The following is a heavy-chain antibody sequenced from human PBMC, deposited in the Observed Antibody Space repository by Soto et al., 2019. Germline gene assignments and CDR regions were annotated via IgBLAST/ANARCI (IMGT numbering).Heavy chain of an antibody. CDR1: GGSISSSSYY. CDR2: IYYSGST. V-gene: IGHV4-39*02. J-gene: IGHJ6*02. CDR3: AREGRAVAGNYYYYYGRDG. Sequence: TCTVSGGSISSSSYYWGWIRQPPGKGLEWIGSIYYSGSTYYNPSLKSRVTISVDTSKNQFSLKLSSVTAADTAVYYCAREGRAVAGNYYYYYGRDGWGQGTTVTVS. D-gene: IGHD6-19*01.